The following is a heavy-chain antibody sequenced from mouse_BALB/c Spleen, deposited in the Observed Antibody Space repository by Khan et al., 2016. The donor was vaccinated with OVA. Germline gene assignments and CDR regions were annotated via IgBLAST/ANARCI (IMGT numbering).Heavy chain of an antibody. CDR1: GYTFTDYS. D-gene: IGHD1-2*01. V-gene: IGHV9-2-1*01. CDR3: TRNYYGTGGHYAIDY. J-gene: IGHJ4*01. CDR2: INTETGEP. Sequence: QIQLVQSGPELKKPGETVKISCKASGYTFTDYSMQWVKQAPGKGLKWVGWINTETGEPTYADDFKGRFAFSLENSASTAYLQINNLKNEDTATYYYTRNYYGTGGHYAIDYWGQGTSVTVSS.